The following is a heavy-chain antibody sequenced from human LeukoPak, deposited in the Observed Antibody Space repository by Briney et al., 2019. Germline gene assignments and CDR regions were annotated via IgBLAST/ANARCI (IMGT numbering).Heavy chain of an antibody. J-gene: IGHJ4*02. Sequence: GGSLRLSCAASGFTFSDHYMDWVRLAPGKGLEWVGRIKNKANSYSTEYAASVKGRFTISRDDSKNSLYLQMNSLRSEDTALYCCTRVRLGAATRYFDYWGQGTLVTVSS. CDR1: GFTFSDHY. CDR3: TRVRLGAATRYFDY. CDR2: IKNKANSYST. D-gene: IGHD1-26*01. V-gene: IGHV3-72*01.